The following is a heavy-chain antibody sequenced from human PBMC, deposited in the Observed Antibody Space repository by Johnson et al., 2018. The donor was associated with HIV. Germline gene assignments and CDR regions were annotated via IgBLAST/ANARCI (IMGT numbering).Heavy chain of an antibody. D-gene: IGHD3-22*01. CDR3: ARDVAATMIVVGGAYDAFDI. V-gene: IGHV3-NL1*01. CDR2: IYSGGST. Sequence: QMLLVESGGGVVQPGRSLRLSCVGYGFTFSSYGMHWVRQAPGKGLEWVSVIYSGGSTYYADSVKGRFTISRDNSKNTLYLQMNSLRAEATAVYYCARDVAATMIVVGGAYDAFDIWGQGTMVTVSS. CDR1: GFTFSSYG. J-gene: IGHJ3*02.